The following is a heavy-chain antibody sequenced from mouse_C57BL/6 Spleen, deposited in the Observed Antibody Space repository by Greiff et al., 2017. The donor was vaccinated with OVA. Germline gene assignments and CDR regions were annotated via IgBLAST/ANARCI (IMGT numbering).Heavy chain of an antibody. D-gene: IGHD4-1*01. CDR2: INYDGSST. CDR1: GFTFSDYY. Sequence: EVKLVESEGGLVQPGSSMKLSCTASGFTFSDYYMAWVRQVPEKGLEWVANINYDGSSTYYLDSLKSRFIISRDNAKNILYLQMSSLKSEDTATYYCARELGGPYYYAMDYWGQGTSVTVSS. J-gene: IGHJ4*01. CDR3: ARELGGPYYYAMDY. V-gene: IGHV5-16*01.